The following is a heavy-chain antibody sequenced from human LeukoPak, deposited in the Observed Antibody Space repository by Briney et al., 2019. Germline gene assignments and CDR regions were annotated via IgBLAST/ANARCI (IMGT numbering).Heavy chain of an antibody. V-gene: IGHV3-21*01. D-gene: IGHD4-17*01. CDR3: ARTTVTPDAFDI. CDR1: GFTFSSHS. Sequence: GGSLRLSCAASGFTFSSHSMNWVRQAPGKGLEWVSSISSSSSYIYYADSVKGRFTISRDNAKNSLYLQMNSLRAEDTAVYYCARTTVTPDAFDIWGQGTMVTVSS. J-gene: IGHJ3*02. CDR2: ISSSSSYI.